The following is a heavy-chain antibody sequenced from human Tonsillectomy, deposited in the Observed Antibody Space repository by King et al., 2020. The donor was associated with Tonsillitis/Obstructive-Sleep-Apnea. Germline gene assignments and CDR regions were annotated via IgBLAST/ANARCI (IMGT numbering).Heavy chain of an antibody. Sequence: VQLVESGGGLVQPGGSLRLSCAASGFTLSSYSMNWVRQAPGKGREWVSYISSSSSNIYYADSVKGRLPISRDNAKNSLYLQMNSLRDEDTAVYYCARNTIFGVVTGDYYYYYYMDVWGKGTTVTVSS. J-gene: IGHJ6*03. CDR1: GFTLSSYS. V-gene: IGHV3-48*02. CDR2: ISSSSSNI. CDR3: ARNTIFGVVTGDYYYYYYMDV. D-gene: IGHD3-3*01.